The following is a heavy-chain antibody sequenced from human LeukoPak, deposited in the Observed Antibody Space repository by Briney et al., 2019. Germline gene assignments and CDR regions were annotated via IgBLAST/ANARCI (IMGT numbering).Heavy chain of an antibody. CDR3: AKDLQMTTVFDY. CDR2: INSGGST. CDR1: GFTFSSYA. J-gene: IGHJ4*02. V-gene: IGHV3-23*01. D-gene: IGHD4-11*01. Sequence: GGSLRLSCAASGFTFSSYALTWVRQAPGKGLEWVSAINSGGSTFYADSVKGRFTISRDNSKNTLYLQMNSLRAEDTAVYYCAKDLQMTTVFDYWGQGTLVTVSS.